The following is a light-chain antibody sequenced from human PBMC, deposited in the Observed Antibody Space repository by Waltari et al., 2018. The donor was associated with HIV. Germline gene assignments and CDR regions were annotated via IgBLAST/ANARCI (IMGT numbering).Light chain of an antibody. CDR2: ASS. CDR1: QNINRF. Sequence: DIQMTQSPSSLSASVGDTVTITCRASQNINRFLSWYHQKPGRAPELLLSASSGIQSGVPSRFSGSGSGTDFTLTIDTLQPEDFGTYFCLQSYTSPLTFGPGTKVDIK. CDR3: LQSYTSPLT. J-gene: IGKJ3*01. V-gene: IGKV1-39*01.